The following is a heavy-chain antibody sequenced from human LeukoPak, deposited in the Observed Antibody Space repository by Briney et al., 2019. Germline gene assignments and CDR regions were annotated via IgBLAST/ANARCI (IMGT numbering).Heavy chain of an antibody. Sequence: PSETLSLTCTVSGYSISSGYYWGWIRQPPGKGLEWIGSIYHSGSTYYNPSLKSRVTISVDTSKNQFSLKLSSVTAADTAVYYCAREGGNSLYWGQGTLVTVSS. CDR1: GYSISSGYY. V-gene: IGHV4-38-2*02. CDR2: IYHSGST. CDR3: AREGGNSLY. D-gene: IGHD4-23*01. J-gene: IGHJ4*02.